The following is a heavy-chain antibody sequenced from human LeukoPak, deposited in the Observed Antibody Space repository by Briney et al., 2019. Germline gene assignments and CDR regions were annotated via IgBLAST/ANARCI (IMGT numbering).Heavy chain of an antibody. CDR3: ARKLRYCSGGSCYSHIDY. CDR2: ISAYNGNT. J-gene: IGHJ4*02. V-gene: IGHV1-18*01. Sequence: GASVKVSCKASGYTFTSYGISWVRQAPGQGLEWMGWISAYNGNTNYAQKLQGRVTMTTDTSTSTAYMELRSLRSDDTAVYYCARKLRYCSGGSCYSHIDYWGQGTLVTVSS. CDR1: GYTFTSYG. D-gene: IGHD2-15*01.